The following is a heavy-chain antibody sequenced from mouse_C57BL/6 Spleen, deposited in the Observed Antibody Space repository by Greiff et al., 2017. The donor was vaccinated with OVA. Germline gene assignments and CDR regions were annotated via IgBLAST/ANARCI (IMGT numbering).Heavy chain of an antibody. Sequence: QSGPGLVKPSQSLSLTCSVTGYSITSGYYWNWIRQFPGNKLEWMGYISYDGSNNYNPSLKNRISITRDTSKNQFFLKLNSVTTEDTATYYCARGGDYDVWYFDVWGTGTTVTVSS. D-gene: IGHD2-4*01. V-gene: IGHV3-6*01. CDR1: GYSITSGYY. J-gene: IGHJ1*03. CDR3: ARGGDYDVWYFDV. CDR2: ISYDGSN.